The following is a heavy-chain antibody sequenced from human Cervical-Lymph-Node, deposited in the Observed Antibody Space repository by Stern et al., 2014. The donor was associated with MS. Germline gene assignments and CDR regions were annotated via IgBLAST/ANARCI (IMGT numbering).Heavy chain of an antibody. V-gene: IGHV3-21*01. J-gene: IGHJ4*02. CDR1: GFNFSIYN. CDR2: ISSRSRT. Sequence: EVQLVESGGGLVKPGGSLRLSWAASGFNFSIYNMNWVRQAPGKGLEWVSSISSRSRTNYADSVRGRFTISRDNAKNSLFLQMNSLRAEDTAIYYCARDLRLDYWGQGILVTVSS. CDR3: ARDLRLDY.